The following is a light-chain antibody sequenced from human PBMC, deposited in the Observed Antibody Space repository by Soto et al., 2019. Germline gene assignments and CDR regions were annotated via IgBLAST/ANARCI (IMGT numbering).Light chain of an antibody. J-gene: IGKJ5*01. CDR3: QQYYSTPIT. Sequence: DIVMTQSPDSLAVSLGERATINCKSSQSVLLTSNNKNYLAWYQQKPGQPPKLLIYWASTRESGVPDRFSASGSGTDFTLTITSLQAQDVAVYYCQQYYSTPITFGQGTRLEIK. V-gene: IGKV4-1*01. CDR1: QSVLLTSNNKNY. CDR2: WAS.